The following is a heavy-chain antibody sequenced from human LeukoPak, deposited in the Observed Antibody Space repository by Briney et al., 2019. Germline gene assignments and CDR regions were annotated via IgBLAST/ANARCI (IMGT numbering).Heavy chain of an antibody. CDR2: LYYNGRT. CDR1: GGSISTYY. CDR3: ARAGDYYDSSGYYYVRGAFDI. D-gene: IGHD3-22*01. V-gene: IGHV4-59*01. J-gene: IGHJ3*02. Sequence: SETLSLTCTVSGGSISTYYWSWIRQPPGKGLEWIGYLYYNGRTNYNPSLKSRVTLSLDTSKNQFSLKLSSVTAADTAVYYCARAGDYYDSSGYYYVRGAFDIWGQGTMVTVSS.